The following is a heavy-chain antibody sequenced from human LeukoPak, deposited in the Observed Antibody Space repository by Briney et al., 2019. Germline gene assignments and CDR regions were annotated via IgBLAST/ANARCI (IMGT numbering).Heavy chain of an antibody. CDR1: GYSFTSHW. V-gene: IGHV5-51*01. CDR3: ARRFWGYCIITSCLYFDY. D-gene: IGHD2-2*01. CDR2: IYPGDSDT. J-gene: IGHJ4*02. Sequence: GESLKISCKGSGYSFTSHWIGWVRQMPGKGLEWMGIIYPGDSDTRYSPSFQGQVTISADKSISTASLQWSSLQATDTALYYLARRFWGYCIITSCLYFDYWAQGPLVPASS.